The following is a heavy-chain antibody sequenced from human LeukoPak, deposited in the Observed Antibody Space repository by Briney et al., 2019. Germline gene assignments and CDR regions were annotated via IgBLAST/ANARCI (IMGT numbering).Heavy chain of an antibody. Sequence: SETLSLTCTVSGGSISSSSYYWGWIRQPPGKGLEWIGSIYYSGSPYYNPSLKSRVTIAVDTSKNQFSLKLSSVTAADTAVYYCARVPHLQYYGSGSWVPSFDYWGQGTLVTVSS. D-gene: IGHD3-10*01. CDR1: GGSISSSSYY. CDR2: IYYSGSP. CDR3: ARVPHLQYYGSGSWVPSFDY. J-gene: IGHJ4*02. V-gene: IGHV4-39*07.